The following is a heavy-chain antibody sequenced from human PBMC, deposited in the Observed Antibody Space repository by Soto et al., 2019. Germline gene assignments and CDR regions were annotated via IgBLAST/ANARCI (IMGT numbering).Heavy chain of an antibody. D-gene: IGHD6-6*01. Sequence: PGGSLRLSCAASGFTFSSYAMHWVRQAPGKGLEWVAVISYDGSNKYYADSVKGRFTISRDNSKNTLYLQMNSLRAEDTAVYYCARDLAAALPGGIYYYYGMDVWGQGTTVTVS. CDR1: GFTFSSYA. V-gene: IGHV3-30-3*01. J-gene: IGHJ6*02. CDR3: ARDLAAALPGGIYYYYGMDV. CDR2: ISYDGSNK.